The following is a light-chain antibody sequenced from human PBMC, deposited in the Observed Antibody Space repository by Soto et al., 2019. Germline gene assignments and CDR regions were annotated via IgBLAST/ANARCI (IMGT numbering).Light chain of an antibody. Sequence: QSVLTQPPSASGSPGQSVTISCTGTSSDVGGYDYVSWYQQRPGKAPKLLIHEVTKRPSGVPDRFSGSKSGNKASLTVSGLQADDEADYYCSSYAGRTLYVFGTGTKVTVL. CDR3: SSYAGRTLYV. V-gene: IGLV2-8*01. CDR2: EVT. J-gene: IGLJ1*01. CDR1: SSDVGGYDY.